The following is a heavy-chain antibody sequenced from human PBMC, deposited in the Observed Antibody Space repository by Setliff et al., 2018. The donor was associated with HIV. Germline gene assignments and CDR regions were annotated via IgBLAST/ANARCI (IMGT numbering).Heavy chain of an antibody. J-gene: IGHJ4*02. CDR1: GGSVSGHY. CDR3: SNWNTTVDADS. CDR2: ITPSGDT. V-gene: IGHV4-34*01. D-gene: IGHD1-1*01. Sequence: SETLSLTCAVYGGSVSGHYWGWFRQPPGKGLEWIGEITPSGDTNYIPSLKIRVTMSLDTSKNQFSLNLNSVTAADTAVYYCSNWNTTVDADSWGQGTLVTVSS.